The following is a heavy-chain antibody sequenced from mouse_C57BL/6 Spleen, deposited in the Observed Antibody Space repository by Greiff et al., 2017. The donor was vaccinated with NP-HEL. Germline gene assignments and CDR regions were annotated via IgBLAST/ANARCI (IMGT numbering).Heavy chain of an antibody. CDR3: ARGTGTFDY. V-gene: IGHV7-3*01. Sequence: EVKLVESGGGLIQPGGSLSLSCAASGFTFTDYYMSWVRQPPGKALEWLGFIRNKANGYTTEYSVSVKGRFTISRDNSQSILYLQMNALRAEDSATYYCARGTGTFDYWGQGTTLTVSS. J-gene: IGHJ2*01. D-gene: IGHD4-1*01. CDR2: IRNKANGYTT. CDR1: GFTFTDYY.